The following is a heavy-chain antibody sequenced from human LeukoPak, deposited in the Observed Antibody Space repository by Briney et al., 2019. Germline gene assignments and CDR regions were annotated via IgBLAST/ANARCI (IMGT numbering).Heavy chain of an antibody. Sequence: GGSLRLSCAASGFTVSSNYMSWVRQAPGKGLEWVSVIYSGGSTYYADSVKGRFTISRDNSKNTLYLQMNSLRAEDTAVYYCARDGGGSSWYFNYYGMDVWGQGTTVTVSS. CDR3: ARDGGGSSWYFNYYGMDV. J-gene: IGHJ6*02. CDR1: GFTVSSNY. D-gene: IGHD6-13*01. V-gene: IGHV3-66*01. CDR2: IYSGGST.